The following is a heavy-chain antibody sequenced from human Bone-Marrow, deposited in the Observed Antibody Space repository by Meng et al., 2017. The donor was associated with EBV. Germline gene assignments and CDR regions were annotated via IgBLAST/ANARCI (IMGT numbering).Heavy chain of an antibody. Sequence: QVQVVQSGAAVKKPGSSVRVSCKTSGGTFRSDAVSWVRQAPGQGLEWLGGLIPKSDAPYYAQKFQDRVTITADESTSTHYMDVRGLRSEDTAVYYCASESGRGFTPDYWGQGTLVTVSS. CDR2: LIPKSDAP. CDR1: GGTFRSDA. D-gene: IGHD3-10*01. CDR3: ASESGRGFTPDY. V-gene: IGHV1-69*01. J-gene: IGHJ4*02.